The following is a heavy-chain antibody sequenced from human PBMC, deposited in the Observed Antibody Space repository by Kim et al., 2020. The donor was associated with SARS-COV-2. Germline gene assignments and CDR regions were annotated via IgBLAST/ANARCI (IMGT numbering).Heavy chain of an antibody. Sequence: YAAAVNGRFTISRDDSKTTAYLQMNSLKTEDTAVYHCTRRGDILTGYDYWGQGTLVTVSS. J-gene: IGHJ4*02. CDR3: TRRGDILTGYDY. V-gene: IGHV3-73*01. D-gene: IGHD3-9*01.